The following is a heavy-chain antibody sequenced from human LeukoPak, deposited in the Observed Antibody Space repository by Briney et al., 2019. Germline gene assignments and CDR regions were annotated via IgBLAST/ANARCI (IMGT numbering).Heavy chain of an antibody. Sequence: PGGSLRLSCAASGFTFSSYGMHWVRQAPGKGLEWVAFIRYDGINKYYADSVKGRFTISRDNSKSTSYIQMNSLRAQDTAVYYCARAKPKNMVRGLIMRRESRYYFDYWGQGTLVTVSS. D-gene: IGHD3-10*01. CDR3: ARAKPKNMVRGLIMRRESRYYFDY. CDR1: GFTFSSYG. J-gene: IGHJ4*02. CDR2: IRYDGINK. V-gene: IGHV3-30*02.